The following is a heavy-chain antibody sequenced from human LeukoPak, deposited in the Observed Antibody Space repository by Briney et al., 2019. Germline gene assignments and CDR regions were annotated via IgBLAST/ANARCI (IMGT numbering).Heavy chain of an antibody. CDR3: ARDGIAARLQH. V-gene: IGHV4-59*12. Sequence: SETLSLTCTVSGGSISSYYWSWMRQPPGKGLEWIGYIHYRGSTNYNPSLKSRVTISVDRSKNQFSLKLSSVTAADTAVYYCARDGIAARLQHWGQGTLVTVSS. J-gene: IGHJ1*01. CDR2: IHYRGST. CDR1: GGSISSYY. D-gene: IGHD6-6*01.